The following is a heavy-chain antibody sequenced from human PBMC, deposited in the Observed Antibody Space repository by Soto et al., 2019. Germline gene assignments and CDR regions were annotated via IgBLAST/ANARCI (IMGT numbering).Heavy chain of an antibody. Sequence: EVQLVESGGGLVQPGRSLRLSCAASGFTIDDYAMHWVRQPPGKGLEWVSGVSWNSGFTGYADSVKGRFTISRDNAKNSLYLQTNSLRAKDTALYYCVKGGSAPVAMLDAFDIWGQGTMVTVSS. V-gene: IGHV3-9*01. J-gene: IGHJ3*02. CDR2: VSWNSGFT. CDR1: GFTIDDYA. CDR3: VKGGSAPVAMLDAFDI. D-gene: IGHD2-2*01.